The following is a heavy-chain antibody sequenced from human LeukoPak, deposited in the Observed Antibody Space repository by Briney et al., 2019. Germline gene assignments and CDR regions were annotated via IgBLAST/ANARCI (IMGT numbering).Heavy chain of an antibody. V-gene: IGHV4-59*08. CDR2: IDYNGVA. D-gene: IGHD2-15*01. CDR3: ARHGFCSGGSCYSWGYYYYMDV. CDR1: GGSISGFY. J-gene: IGHJ6*03. Sequence: SETLSLTCTVSGGSISGFYWTWIRQPPGKGLEWLGYIDYNGVAIYNSSLKSRVTISVDTSKNQVSLKLKYVTAADTAVYYCARHGFCSGGSCYSWGYYYYMDVWGKGTTVTISS.